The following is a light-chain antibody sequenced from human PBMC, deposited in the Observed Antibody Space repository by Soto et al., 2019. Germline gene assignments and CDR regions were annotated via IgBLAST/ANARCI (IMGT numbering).Light chain of an antibody. CDR1: SSDVGGYDY. V-gene: IGLV2-14*01. CDR3: SSYSISTAYL. J-gene: IGLJ1*01. CDR2: EVS. Sequence: QSGLTQPASVSWSPGQSITISCTGTSSDVGGYDYVSWYRLHPGKAPKLMVFEVSNRPSGVSYRFSGSKSGNTASLTISGLQAEDEADYFCSSYSISTAYLFGTGTKVTVL.